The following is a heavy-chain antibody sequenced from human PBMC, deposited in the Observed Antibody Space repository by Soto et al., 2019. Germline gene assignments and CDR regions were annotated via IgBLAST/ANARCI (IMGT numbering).Heavy chain of an antibody. V-gene: IGHV1-69*13. CDR1: GGTFSSYA. D-gene: IGHD3-22*01. CDR3: ASNSNTYYYDRTNPHDSFDI. J-gene: IGHJ3*02. CDR2: IIPIFGTA. Sequence: SVKVSCKASGGTFSSYAISWVRQAPGQGIEWMGGIIPIFGTANYAQKFQGRVTITADESTSTAYMELSSLRSEDTAVYYCASNSNTYYYDRTNPHDSFDIWGQGTMVTVSS.